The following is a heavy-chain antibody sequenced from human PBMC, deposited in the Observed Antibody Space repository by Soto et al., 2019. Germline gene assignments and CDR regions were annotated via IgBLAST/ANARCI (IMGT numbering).Heavy chain of an antibody. CDR1: GFTFSSYS. Sequence: GGSLRLSCAASGFTFSSYSMNWVRQAPGKGLEWVSYISSSSSTIYYADSVKGRFTISRDNAKNSLYLQMNSLRAEDTAVYYCATEEVMVVPAAMINYWGQGTLVTVSS. CDR3: ATEEVMVVPAAMINY. V-gene: IGHV3-48*01. J-gene: IGHJ4*02. D-gene: IGHD2-2*01. CDR2: ISSSSSTI.